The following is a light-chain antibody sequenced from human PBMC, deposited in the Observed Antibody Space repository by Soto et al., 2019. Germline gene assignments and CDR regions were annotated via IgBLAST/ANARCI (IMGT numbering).Light chain of an antibody. CDR1: TGAVTNGHY. V-gene: IGLV7-46*01. CDR2: DTT. CDR3: LLSYNGPYV. Sequence: QSLLTQKPSLTVSPGGTFTLTCGSSTGAVTNGHYPYWFQQKPGQAPRTLIYDTTNRHSWTPARFSGSLLGGKAALTLSGAQPEDEAEYYCLLSYNGPYVFGTGTKVTVL. J-gene: IGLJ1*01.